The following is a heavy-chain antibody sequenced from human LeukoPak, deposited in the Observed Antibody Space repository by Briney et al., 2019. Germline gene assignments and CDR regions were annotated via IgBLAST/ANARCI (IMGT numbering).Heavy chain of an antibody. Sequence: GGSLRLSCAVSGITLSNYGLSWVRQAPGKGLEWVAGISDSGGRTNYADSVKGRFTISRDNPKNTLYLQMNSLRAEDTAVYFCAKRGVVIRVILVGFHEEAYYFDSWGQGALVTVSA. J-gene: IGHJ4*02. CDR2: ISDSGGRT. CDR3: AKRGVVIRVILVGFHEEAYYFDS. D-gene: IGHD3-22*01. CDR1: GITLSNYG. V-gene: IGHV3-23*01.